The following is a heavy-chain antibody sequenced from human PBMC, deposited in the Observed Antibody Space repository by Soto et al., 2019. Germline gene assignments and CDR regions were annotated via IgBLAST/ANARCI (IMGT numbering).Heavy chain of an antibody. Sequence: QVQLQESGPGLVKASETLSLTCAVSGDSISSGAWWSWVRQSPGKGLQWIGVIYHSGNTRNNPSLKSRVTMSVDKSNNQFSLNLMSVTAADTATYYCARDSRTGCSSTDCYMSWGRGILVTVSS. CDR2: IYHSGNT. V-gene: IGHV4-4*02. CDR1: GDSISSGAW. D-gene: IGHD2-2*01. CDR3: ARDSRTGCSSTDCYMS. J-gene: IGHJ5*02.